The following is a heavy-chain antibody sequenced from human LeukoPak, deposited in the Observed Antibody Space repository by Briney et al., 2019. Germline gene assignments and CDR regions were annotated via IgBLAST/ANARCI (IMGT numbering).Heavy chain of an antibody. CDR1: GYTFTSYA. CDR2: ISTNTGNP. CDR3: ARGQSIRFGGIISPLPDY. V-gene: IGHV7-4-1*02. Sequence: ASVKVSCKTSGYTFTSYAMNWVRQAPGQGLEWMGWISTNTGNPTYAQGFTGRFVFSLDTSVSTAYLQISSLKAEDTAVYYCARGQSIRFGGIISPLPDYWGQGTLVTVSS. J-gene: IGHJ4*02. D-gene: IGHD3-16*02.